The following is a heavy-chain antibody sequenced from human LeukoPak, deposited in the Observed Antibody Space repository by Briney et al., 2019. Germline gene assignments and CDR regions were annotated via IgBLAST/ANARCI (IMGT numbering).Heavy chain of an antibody. CDR1: GGAFSSYA. V-gene: IGHV1-69*06. D-gene: IGHD3-10*01. CDR2: IIPIFGTA. CDR3: ARALSGDYGSGSYYNHFDY. J-gene: IGHJ4*02. Sequence: GASVKVSCKASGGAFSSYAISWVRQAPGQGLEWMGGIIPIFGTANYAQKFQGRVTITADKSTSTAYMELSSLRSEDTAVYYCARALSGDYGSGSYYNHFDYWGQGTLVTVSS.